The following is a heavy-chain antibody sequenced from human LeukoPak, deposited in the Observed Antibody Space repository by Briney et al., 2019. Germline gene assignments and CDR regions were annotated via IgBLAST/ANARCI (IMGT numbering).Heavy chain of an antibody. CDR3: ARLPLYVFDY. V-gene: IGHV1-18*01. J-gene: IGHJ4*02. CDR1: GYTFTSYG. D-gene: IGHD3-10*02. CDR2: VSAYNGNT. Sequence: GASVKVSCKASGYTFTSYGITWVRQAPGQGLEWMGWVSAYNGNTNYAQKLQGRVTMTTETSTSTAYMELRSLRSDDTAVYYCARLPLYVFDYWGQGTLVTVSS.